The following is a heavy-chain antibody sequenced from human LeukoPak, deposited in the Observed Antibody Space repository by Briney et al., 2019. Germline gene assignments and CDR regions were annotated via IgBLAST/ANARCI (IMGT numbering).Heavy chain of an antibody. J-gene: IGHJ4*02. V-gene: IGHV3-7*04. Sequence: HTGGSLRLSCAASGFTFSSQAMSWVRQAPGKGLEWVANIKQDGSEMYSVDSVKGRFTISRDNAKNSLYLQMNSLRAEDTAVYYCARDFRNSYGPTSYYFDYWGQGTLVTVSS. D-gene: IGHD5-18*01. CDR3: ARDFRNSYGPTSYYFDY. CDR1: GFTFSSQA. CDR2: IKQDGSEM.